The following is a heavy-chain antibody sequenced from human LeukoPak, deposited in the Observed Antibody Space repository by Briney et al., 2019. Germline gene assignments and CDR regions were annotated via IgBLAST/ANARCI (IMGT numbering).Heavy chain of an antibody. CDR1: GFTFTNAW. D-gene: IGHD3-10*01. J-gene: IGHJ4*02. CDR2: IKSKTDGGTT. CDR3: TTDLGTYYHGSQRLIPIDY. Sequence: PGGSLRLSCVDSGFTFTNAWMSWVRQAPGKGLEWIGRIKSKTDGGTTNYAEPVRGRFTISRDDSKSAVYLQMNSLKIEDTAVYYCTTDLGTYYHGSQRLIPIDYWGQGTLVTVSS. V-gene: IGHV3-15*01.